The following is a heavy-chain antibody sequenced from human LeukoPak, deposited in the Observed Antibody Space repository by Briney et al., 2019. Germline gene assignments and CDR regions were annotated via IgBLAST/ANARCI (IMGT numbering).Heavy chain of an antibody. CDR1: GYSFTSYG. CDR2: ISAYNGNT. D-gene: IGHD6-19*01. J-gene: IGHJ4*02. V-gene: IGHV1-18*01. CDR3: ARGPRRVAVTGAGDY. Sequence: ASVRVSRKASGYSFTSYGVYWMRQAPGQGLEGMGWISAYNGNTNYAQTLQGRVTLTTDTSTATAFMDLRSLTSDDTAVYYCARGPRRVAVTGAGDYWGQGTLVTVSS.